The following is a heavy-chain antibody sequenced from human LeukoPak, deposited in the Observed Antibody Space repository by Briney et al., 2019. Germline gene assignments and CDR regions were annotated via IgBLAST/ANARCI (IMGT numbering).Heavy chain of an antibody. V-gene: IGHV3-11*01. CDR3: ARDRLRIFGVVTYMFDY. CDR1: GFTFSDYY. Sequence: GGSLRLSCAASGFTFSDYYMSWIRQAPGKGLEWVSYISSSGSTIYYAVSVKGRFTISRDDAKKSLYLQMNSMRAEDTAVYYCARDRLRIFGVVTYMFDYWGQGTLVTVSS. D-gene: IGHD3-3*01. J-gene: IGHJ4*02. CDR2: ISSSGSTI.